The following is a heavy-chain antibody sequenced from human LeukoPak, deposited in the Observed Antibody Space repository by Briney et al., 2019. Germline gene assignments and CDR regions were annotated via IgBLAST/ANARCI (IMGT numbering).Heavy chain of an antibody. J-gene: IGHJ4*02. D-gene: IGHD3-3*01. Sequence: GGSLRLSCATSGFTFTTYWMSWVRQATGKGLEWVAQIQQDGDEKYSVDSVKGRFTISRDNAKNSLYLQMNSLRAEDTAVYYCARVARGYPDSWGQGTLVTVSS. CDR1: GFTFTTYW. CDR2: IQQDGDEK. V-gene: IGHV3-7*04. CDR3: ARVARGYPDS.